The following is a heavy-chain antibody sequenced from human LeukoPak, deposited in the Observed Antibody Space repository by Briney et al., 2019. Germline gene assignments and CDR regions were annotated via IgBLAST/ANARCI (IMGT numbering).Heavy chain of an antibody. CDR2: INPNSGGT. CDR3: AIDSSKATFDY. CDR1: GYTFTGYY. D-gene: IGHD1-26*01. J-gene: IGHJ4*02. V-gene: IGHV1-2*02. Sequence: ASVTLSCSASGYTFTGYYMNWDRQAPGQGLEWMGWINPNSGGTNYAQKFQGRVNMTRDTSISTAYMELSRLRSDDTAVYYCAIDSSKATFDYWGQGTLVTVSS.